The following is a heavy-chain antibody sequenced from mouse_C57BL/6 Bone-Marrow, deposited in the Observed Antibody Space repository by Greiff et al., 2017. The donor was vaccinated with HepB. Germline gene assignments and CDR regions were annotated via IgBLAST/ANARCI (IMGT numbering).Heavy chain of an antibody. D-gene: IGHD2-2*01. CDR1: GYAFSSYW. J-gene: IGHJ4*01. V-gene: IGHV1-80*01. CDR3: AREGYGEAMDY. CDR2: IYPGDGDT. Sequence: QVHVKQSGAELVKPGASVKISCKASGYAFSSYWMNWVKQRPGKGLEWIGQIYPGDGDTNYNGKFKGKATLTADKSSSTAYMQLSSLTSEDSAIYYCAREGYGEAMDYWGQGTSVTVSS.